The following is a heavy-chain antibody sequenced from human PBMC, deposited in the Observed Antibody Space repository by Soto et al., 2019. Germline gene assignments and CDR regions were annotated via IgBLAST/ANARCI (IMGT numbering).Heavy chain of an antibody. CDR3: AREPRRRPLDF. V-gene: IGHV2-26*01. Sequence: QVTLKESGPVLVKPTETLTLTCTVSGFSLRDARMGVSWIRQPPGRALEWLAHIFPNDKKSYSTSLKTRLTISSDSSRSQVVLTMTNMDPLDTGTYYCAREPRRRPLDFWGPGTLVTVSS. J-gene: IGHJ4*02. CDR1: GFSLRDARMG. CDR2: IFPNDKK.